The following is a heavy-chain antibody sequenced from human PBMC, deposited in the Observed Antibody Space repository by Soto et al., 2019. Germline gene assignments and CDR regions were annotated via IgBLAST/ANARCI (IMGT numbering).Heavy chain of an antibody. CDR2: IRSKAYGGTT. J-gene: IGHJ4*02. CDR1: GFSFGDHA. Sequence: PGGSLRLSCTTSGFSFGDHAVNWLRQAPGKGLEWVGFIRSKAYGGTTEYVASVKGRFIISRDDSKSIAYLQMNSLKIEDTAVYYCAYDSSGYSYYFDNWGQGTLVTVSS. D-gene: IGHD3-22*01. CDR3: AYDSSGYSYYFDN. V-gene: IGHV3-49*03.